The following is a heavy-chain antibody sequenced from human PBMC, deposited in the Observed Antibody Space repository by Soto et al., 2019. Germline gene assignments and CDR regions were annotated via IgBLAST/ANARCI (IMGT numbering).Heavy chain of an antibody. D-gene: IGHD6-19*01. CDR1: GAALSSGGYF. Sequence: TLSLTCTVSGAALSSGGYFYTWVRQPPGKGLELLGYIYYSGGTNYNPSLKSRVTISLDKSKSQFSLRLISVTAADTAVYYCTREQSDDNYFDPWGQGTLVTVSS. CDR3: TREQSDDNYFDP. CDR2: IYYSGGT. V-gene: IGHV4-61*08. J-gene: IGHJ5*02.